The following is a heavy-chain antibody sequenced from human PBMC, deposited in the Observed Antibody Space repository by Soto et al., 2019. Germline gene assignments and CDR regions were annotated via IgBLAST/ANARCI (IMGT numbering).Heavy chain of an antibody. J-gene: IGHJ4*02. CDR2: ITGSGVTM. Sequence: PAGSLRLSCAASGFAFSDHSLNWIRQAPGKGLEWISYITGSGVTMYADSVKGRFTISRDNAKNSLYLQMDSLRAEDTAVYYCARDGGASTFDFDSWGQGTLVTVSS. CDR1: GFAFSDHS. V-gene: IGHV3-48*04. D-gene: IGHD3-16*01. CDR3: ARDGGASTFDFDS.